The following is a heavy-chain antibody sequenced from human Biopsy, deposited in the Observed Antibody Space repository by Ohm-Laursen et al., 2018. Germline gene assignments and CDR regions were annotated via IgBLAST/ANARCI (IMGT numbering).Heavy chain of an antibody. CDR2: IIAVSGLV. V-gene: IGHV1-69*17. D-gene: IGHD3-3*01. Sequence: GSSVKVPCKASGGTFSNYAISWVRQAPGEGLEWMGGIIAVSGLVNYAPKFQGRVSITADKSTTTAYMELSNLKSEDTAVYYFATPFQYYDSWGGYPPFDHWGQGTLVTVSS. CDR1: GGTFSNYA. CDR3: ATPFQYYDSWGGYPPFDH. J-gene: IGHJ4*02.